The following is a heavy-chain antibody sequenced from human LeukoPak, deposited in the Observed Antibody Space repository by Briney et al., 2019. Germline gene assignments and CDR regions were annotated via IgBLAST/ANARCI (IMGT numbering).Heavy chain of an antibody. CDR2: ISAGNGNT. V-gene: IGHV1-3*01. J-gene: IGHJ4*02. D-gene: IGHD3-22*01. CDR1: GYTFTSYA. CDR3: ARGAYYYED. Sequence: GASVKVSCKASGYTFTSYAIHWVRQAPGQRLEWMGWISAGNGNTKYSQNFQGRVTFISNTSATTAFMELSSLRSEDAAVYYCARGAYYYEDWGQGTLVTVSS.